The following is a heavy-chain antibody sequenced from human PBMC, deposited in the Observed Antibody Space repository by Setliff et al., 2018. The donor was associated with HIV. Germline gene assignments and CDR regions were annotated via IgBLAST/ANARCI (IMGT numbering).Heavy chain of an antibody. D-gene: IGHD3-10*01. Sequence: SETLSLTCTVSGASMSNGDYYWGWIRQPPGKGLEWIGYIYYSGNSYYNPSLKSRVTLSVDTSKNQFSLKVNSVTAADTAVYYCAREVNIPVRGITDDAFDIWGQGTMVTVSS. CDR3: AREVNIPVRGITDDAFDI. CDR1: GASMSNGDYY. V-gene: IGHV4-30-4*08. CDR2: IYYSGNS. J-gene: IGHJ3*02.